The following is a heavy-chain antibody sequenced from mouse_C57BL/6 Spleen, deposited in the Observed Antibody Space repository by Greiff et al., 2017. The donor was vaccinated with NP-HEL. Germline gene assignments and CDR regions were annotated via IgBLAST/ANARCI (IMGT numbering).Heavy chain of an antibody. V-gene: IGHV1-58*01. CDR3: ARRIYYDYPYAMDD. D-gene: IGHD2-4*01. CDR2: IYIGNGYT. J-gene: IGHJ4*01. Sequence: VQLKQSGAELVRPGSSVKMSCKTSGYTFTSYGINWVKQRPGQGLEWIGYIYIGNGYTEYNEKFKGKATLTSDTSSSTAYMQLCSLTSEDSAIDFCARRIYYDYPYAMDDRGQGTSVTVSS. CDR1: GYTFTSYG.